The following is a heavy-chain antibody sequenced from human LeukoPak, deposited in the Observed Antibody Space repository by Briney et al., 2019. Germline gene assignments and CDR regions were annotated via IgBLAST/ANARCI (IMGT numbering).Heavy chain of an antibody. CDR3: ARGLNCSSTSCYLPFDY. Sequence: SVKVSCKASGGTFSSYAISWVRQAPGQGLEWMGRIVPIFGTANYAQKFQGRVTITTDESTSTAYMELSSLRSEDTAVYYCARGLNCSSTSCYLPFDYWGQGTLVTVSS. V-gene: IGHV1-69*05. D-gene: IGHD2-2*01. CDR2: IVPIFGTA. J-gene: IGHJ4*02. CDR1: GGTFSSYA.